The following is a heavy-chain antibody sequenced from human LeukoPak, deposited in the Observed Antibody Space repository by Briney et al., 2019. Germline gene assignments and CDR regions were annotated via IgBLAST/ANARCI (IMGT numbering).Heavy chain of an antibody. CDR1: GFTVSTKT. CDR2: ISFDGNNE. V-gene: IGHV3-30-3*01. CDR3: ANIIRKYTSGYYYFDY. Sequence: PGGSLRLSCAASGFTVSTKTMTWVRQAPGKGLEWVAAISFDGNNEYYADSVKGRFTISRDNSKNTLYLQMNSLRAEDTAVYYCANIIRKYTSGYYYFDYWGQGTLVTVSS. D-gene: IGHD6-25*01. J-gene: IGHJ4*02.